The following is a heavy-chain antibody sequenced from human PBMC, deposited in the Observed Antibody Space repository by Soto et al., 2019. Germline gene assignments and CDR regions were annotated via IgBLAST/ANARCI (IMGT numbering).Heavy chain of an antibody. Sequence: GGSLRLSCAASGFTFSSYSMNWVRQAPGKGLEWVSSISSSSSYIYYADSVKGRFTISRDNAKNSLYLQMNSLRAEDTAVYYCARESSGYDNYGGDYYYYYMDVWGKGTTVTVSS. V-gene: IGHV3-21*01. CDR1: GFTFSSYS. CDR3: ARESSGYDNYGGDYYYYYMDV. D-gene: IGHD5-12*01. CDR2: ISSSSSYI. J-gene: IGHJ6*03.